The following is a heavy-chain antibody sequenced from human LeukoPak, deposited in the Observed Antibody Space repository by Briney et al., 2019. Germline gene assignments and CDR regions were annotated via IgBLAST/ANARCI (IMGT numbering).Heavy chain of an antibody. D-gene: IGHD6-19*01. V-gene: IGHV4-59*12. J-gene: IGHJ5*02. Sequence: SETLSLTCTVSGGSISSYYWSWIRQPPGKGLEWIGYIYYSGSTNYKPSLKRRVTISVDTSKNQFSLKLSSVTAADTAVYYCARDNEQWPPRGWFDPWGQGTLVTVSS. CDR3: ARDNEQWPPRGWFDP. CDR1: GGSISSYY. CDR2: IYYSGST.